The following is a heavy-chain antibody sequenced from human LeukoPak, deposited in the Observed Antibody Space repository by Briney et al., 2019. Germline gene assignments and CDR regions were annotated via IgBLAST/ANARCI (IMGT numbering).Heavy chain of an antibody. D-gene: IGHD5-12*01. CDR1: GFTFWNYD. J-gene: IGHJ4*02. V-gene: IGHV3-30*18. Sequence: GGSLSFSGAASGFTFWNYDMDWVRQAPGKGLEWVAVISIDGSEKYYADSVKGRFTISRDNSKNTLYLQMNSLRGDDTAVYYWANPQSRGYEYLDNWGQGTLVTVSS. CDR2: ISIDGSEK. CDR3: ANPQSRGYEYLDN.